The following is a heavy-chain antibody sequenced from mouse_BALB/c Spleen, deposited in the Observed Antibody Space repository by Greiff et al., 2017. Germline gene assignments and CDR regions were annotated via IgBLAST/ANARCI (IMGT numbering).Heavy chain of an antibody. V-gene: IGHV2-9-2*01. Sequence: VQRVESGPGLVAPSQSLSITCTVSGFSLTSYDISWIRQPPGKGLEWLGVIWTGGGTNYNSAFMSRLSISKDNSKSQVFLKMNSLQTDDTAIYYCVREDYGSSYVRPFDYWGQGTTLTVSS. CDR1: GFSLTSYD. CDR2: IWTGGGT. CDR3: VREDYGSSYVRPFDY. D-gene: IGHD1-1*01. J-gene: IGHJ2*01.